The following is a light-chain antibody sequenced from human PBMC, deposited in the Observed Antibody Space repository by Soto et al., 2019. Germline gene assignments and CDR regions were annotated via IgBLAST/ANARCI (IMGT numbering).Light chain of an antibody. V-gene: IGKV1-5*01. Sequence: DIQMTQPSTLSASVGDRVTPHCRASQSISTYLAWYQQKPGKAPKVLIYHASNLESGVPSRFSGGGSGTEFTLTISSLQPDDFATYYCQQYYMYSYTFGQGTKLDIK. J-gene: IGKJ2*01. CDR2: HAS. CDR3: QQYYMYSYT. CDR1: QSISTY.